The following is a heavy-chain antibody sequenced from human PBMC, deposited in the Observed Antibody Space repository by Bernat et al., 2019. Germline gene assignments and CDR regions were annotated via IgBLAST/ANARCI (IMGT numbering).Heavy chain of an antibody. CDR3: AKELTVVRLRVGGSYFDY. J-gene: IGHJ4*02. CDR1: GFTFSNYG. D-gene: IGHD4-23*01. Sequence: QVQLVESGGGVVQPGGSLRLSCAASGFTFSNYGMHWVRQAPGKGLEWVAFIRYDGSNKYYADSVKGRFTISRDNSRNTLYLQMNSLRAEDTAVYYWAKELTVVRLRVGGSYFDYWGQGTLVHVSS. V-gene: IGHV3-30*02. CDR2: IRYDGSNK.